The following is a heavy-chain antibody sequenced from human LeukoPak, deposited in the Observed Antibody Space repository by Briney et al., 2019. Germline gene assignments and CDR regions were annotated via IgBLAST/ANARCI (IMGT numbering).Heavy chain of an antibody. Sequence: ASVKVSCKASGYTFTSCYMHWVRQAPGQGLEWMGIINPSGGSTSYAQKFQGRVTMTRDTSTSTVYMELSSLRSEDTAVYYCARARLDCSGGSCYPAPSYYYYMDVWGKGTTVTVSS. D-gene: IGHD2-15*01. V-gene: IGHV1-46*01. CDR1: GYTFTSCY. J-gene: IGHJ6*03. CDR2: INPSGGST. CDR3: ARARLDCSGGSCYPAPSYYYYMDV.